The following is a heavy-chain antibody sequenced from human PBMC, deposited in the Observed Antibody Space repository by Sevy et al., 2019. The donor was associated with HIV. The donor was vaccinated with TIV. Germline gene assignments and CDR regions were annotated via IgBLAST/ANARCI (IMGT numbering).Heavy chain of an antibody. Sequence: SDTLSLTCTVSSGSISAHYWSWVRQSPGKGLEWIAYISDSGYTNYNPSLQSRATISIDTSKKQFALKLSSVTAADTAVYYCARHPGGVIPAAIFSFDYWGQGTLVTVSS. V-gene: IGHV4-59*08. D-gene: IGHD2-2*01. CDR2: ISDSGYT. J-gene: IGHJ4*02. CDR3: ARHPGGVIPAAIFSFDY. CDR1: SGSISAHY.